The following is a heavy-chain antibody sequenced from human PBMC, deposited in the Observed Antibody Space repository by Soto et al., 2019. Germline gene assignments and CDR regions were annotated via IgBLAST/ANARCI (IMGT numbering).Heavy chain of an antibody. J-gene: IGHJ6*02. CDR2: ISYDGSNK. Sequence: GGSLRLSCAASGFTFSSYAMHWVRQAPGKGLEWVAVISYDGSNKYYADSVKGRFTISRDNSKNTLYLQMNSLRAEDTAVYYCAKEADIVVVPAATFYYYGMDVWGQGTTVTVSS. D-gene: IGHD2-2*01. CDR3: AKEADIVVVPAATFYYYGMDV. V-gene: IGHV3-30*04. CDR1: GFTFSSYA.